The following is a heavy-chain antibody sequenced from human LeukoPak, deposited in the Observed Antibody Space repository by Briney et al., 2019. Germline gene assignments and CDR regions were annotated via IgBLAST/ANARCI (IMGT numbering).Heavy chain of an antibody. CDR2: IYSGGST. V-gene: IGHV3-53*01. D-gene: IGHD6-19*01. J-gene: IGHJ4*02. Sequence: GGSLRLSCAASGFTFSDYYMSWVRQAPGKGLEWVSVIYSGGSTYYADSVKGRFTISRDNSKNTLYLQMNSLRAEDTAVYYCARDIGLASDYWGQGTLVTVSS. CDR3: ARDIGLASDY. CDR1: GFTFSDYY.